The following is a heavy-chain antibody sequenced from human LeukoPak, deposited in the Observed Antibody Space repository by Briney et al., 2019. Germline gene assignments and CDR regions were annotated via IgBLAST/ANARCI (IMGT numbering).Heavy chain of an antibody. D-gene: IGHD4-11*01. V-gene: IGHV4-34*01. CDR1: GASFSGYF. CDR2: IKYDGTT. J-gene: IGHJ5*02. CDR3: ARGHDYTYNWFDP. Sequence: SETLSLTCAASGASFSGYFWNWIRQSPEKGLEWIGEIKYDGTTNYNPSLTSRVTISVDTSKNQFSLKLSSVTAADTAVYYCARGHDYTYNWFDPWGQGTLVTVSS.